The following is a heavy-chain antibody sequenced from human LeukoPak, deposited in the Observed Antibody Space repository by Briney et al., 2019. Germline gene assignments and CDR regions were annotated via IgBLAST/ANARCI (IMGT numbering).Heavy chain of an antibody. J-gene: IGHJ5*02. CDR1: GFTFSNYS. D-gene: IGHD6-13*01. CDR3: AGVGYSSSWPIGFDP. Sequence: GGSLRLSCAASGFTFSNYSMNWVRQAPGKGLEWVSYISRSSSPIYYADSVKGRFTISRDNAKNSLYLQMNSLRVEDTAVYYCAGVGYSSSWPIGFDPWGQGTLVTVSS. V-gene: IGHV3-48*01. CDR2: ISRSSSPI.